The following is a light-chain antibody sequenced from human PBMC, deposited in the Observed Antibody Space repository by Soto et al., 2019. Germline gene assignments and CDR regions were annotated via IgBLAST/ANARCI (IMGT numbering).Light chain of an antibody. CDR3: CSYTSSSTPWV. J-gene: IGLJ1*01. CDR2: DVS. V-gene: IGLV2-14*03. CDR1: SSDVGGYNY. Sequence: SVLTQPASVSGSPGQSITISCTGTSSDVGGYNYVSWYQQHPGKAPKLMIYDVSDRPSGVSNRFSASKSGNTASLTISGLQAEDEAEYYCCSYTSSSTPWVFGTGTKVTVL.